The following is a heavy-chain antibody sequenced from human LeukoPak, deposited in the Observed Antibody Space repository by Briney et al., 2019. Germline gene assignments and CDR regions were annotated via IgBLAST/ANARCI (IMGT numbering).Heavy chain of an antibody. J-gene: IGHJ4*02. V-gene: IGHV1-69*04. D-gene: IGHD1-26*01. CDR2: IIPILGIA. CDR1: GGTFSSYA. CDR3: ARGRNGQWELLNYFDY. Sequence: WASVKVSCKASGGTFSSYAISWVRQAPGQGLEWMGRIIPILGIANYAQKFQGRVTITADKSTSTAYMELSSPRSEDTAVYYCARGRNGQWELLNYFDYWGQGTLVTVSS.